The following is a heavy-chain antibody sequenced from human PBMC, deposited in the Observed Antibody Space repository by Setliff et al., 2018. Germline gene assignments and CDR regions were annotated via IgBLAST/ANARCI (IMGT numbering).Heavy chain of an antibody. CDR1: GHTFTSYF. V-gene: IGHV1-46*01. CDR3: ARGLVVLPGPSGDMGYFDY. J-gene: IGHJ4*02. Sequence: ASVKVSCKASGHTFTSYFMQWVRQAPGQGLEWMGMINPSGGYTIYAQKFQGRVTMTRDTSTSTVYLELSSLRSEDTAVYYCARGLVVLPGPSGDMGYFDYWGQGTLVTV. CDR2: INPSGGYT. D-gene: IGHD7-27*01.